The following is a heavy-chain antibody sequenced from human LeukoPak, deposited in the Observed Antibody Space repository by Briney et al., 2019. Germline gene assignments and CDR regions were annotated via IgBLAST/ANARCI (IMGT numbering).Heavy chain of an antibody. V-gene: IGHV1-46*04. CDR2: INPSGGNT. D-gene: IGHD2-15*01. CDR3: ARVRGYCSGGSCYSANDY. CDR1: GYTFTNFY. Sequence: ASVKVTCKASGYTFTNFYMHWVRQAPGQGLEWMALINPSGGNTRYAQKLQGRVTMTRDTSTTTVYMELSSLRSEDTAVYYCARVRGYCSGGSCYSANDYWGQGTLVTVSS. J-gene: IGHJ4*02.